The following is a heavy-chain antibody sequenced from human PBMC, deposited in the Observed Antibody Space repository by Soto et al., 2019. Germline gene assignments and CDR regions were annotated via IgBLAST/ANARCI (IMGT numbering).Heavy chain of an antibody. D-gene: IGHD4-17*01. CDR2: INPYNGKT. J-gene: IGHJ6*02. Sequence: QVHLVQSGTEVKQPGASVKVSCKASGYIFSTYGIIWARQAPGQGLEWMGWINPYNGKTKYAQGVQDRVTMTRDTSTTTAYMELRSLRSDDTAVYFCVSDRVASADYDVPYYYGLDVWGPGTTVTVSS. CDR3: VSDRVASADYDVPYYYGLDV. V-gene: IGHV1-18*01. CDR1: GYIFSTYG.